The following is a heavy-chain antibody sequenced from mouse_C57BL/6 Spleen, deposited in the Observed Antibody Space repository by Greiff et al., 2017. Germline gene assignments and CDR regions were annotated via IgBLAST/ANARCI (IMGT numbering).Heavy chain of an antibody. CDR2: ISYDGSN. J-gene: IGHJ4*01. V-gene: IGHV3-6*01. CDR3: AGGYAMDY. Sequence: EVPLQQSGPGLVKPSQSLSLTCSVTGYSITSGYYWNWIRQFPGNKLEWMGYISYDGSNNYNPSLKNRISITRDTSKNQFFLKLNSVTTEDTATYNCAGGYAMDYWGQGTSVTVSS. D-gene: IGHD1-1*02. CDR1: GYSITSGYY.